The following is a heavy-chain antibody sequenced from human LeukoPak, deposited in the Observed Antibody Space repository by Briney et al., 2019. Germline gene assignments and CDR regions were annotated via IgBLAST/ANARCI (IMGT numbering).Heavy chain of an antibody. CDR2: ISWNSGSI. CDR3: AKDEGDSSSFMDY. Sequence: PGGSLSLSCAASGFTFDDYAMHWVRQAPGEGLEWFSGISWNSGSIGYADSVKGRFTISRDNAKNSLYLQMNSLRAEDTALYYCAKDEGDSSSFMDYWGQGTLVTVSS. D-gene: IGHD6-13*01. CDR1: GFTFDDYA. J-gene: IGHJ4*02. V-gene: IGHV3-9*01.